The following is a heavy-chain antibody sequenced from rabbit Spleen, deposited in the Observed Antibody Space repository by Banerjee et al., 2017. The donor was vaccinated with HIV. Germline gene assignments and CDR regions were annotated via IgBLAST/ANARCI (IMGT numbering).Heavy chain of an antibody. J-gene: IGHJ4*01. D-gene: IGHD2-1*01. CDR3: ARGSAAMTMVITGYYLSL. V-gene: IGHV1S47*01. CDR1: GFDFSSSYY. Sequence: QEQLVESGGGLVQPEGSLTLTCKAAGFDFSSSYYMCWVRQAPGKGPEWIACIYNGDGSTYYASWVNGRFTISRSTSLNTVTLRMTSLTAADTATYFCARGSAAMTMVITGYYLSLWGPGTLVTVS. CDR2: IYNGDGST.